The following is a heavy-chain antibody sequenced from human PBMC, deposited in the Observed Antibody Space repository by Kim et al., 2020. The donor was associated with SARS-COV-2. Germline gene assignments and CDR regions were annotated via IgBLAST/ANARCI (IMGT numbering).Heavy chain of an antibody. Sequence: GSTNYNPSLKSRVTISVDTSKNQFSLKLSSVTAADTAVYYCARSIPPYDYWGQGTLVTVSS. D-gene: IGHD2-2*02. CDR2: GST. J-gene: IGHJ4*02. V-gene: IGHV4-34*01. CDR3: ARSIPPYDY.